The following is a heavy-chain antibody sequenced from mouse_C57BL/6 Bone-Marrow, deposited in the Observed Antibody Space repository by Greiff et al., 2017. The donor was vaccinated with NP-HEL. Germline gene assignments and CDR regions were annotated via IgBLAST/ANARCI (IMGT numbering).Heavy chain of an antibody. J-gene: IGHJ1*03. CDR1: GISITTGNYR. CDR3: ARDRTTVVATEDWYFDV. CDR2: IYYSGTI. V-gene: IGHV3-5*01. Sequence: QSGPGLVKPSQTVFLTCTVTGISITTGNYRWSWIRQFPGNKLEWIGYIYYSGTITYNPSLTSRTTITRDTPKNQFFLEMNSLTAEDTATYYCARDRTTVVATEDWYFDVWGTGTTVTVSS. D-gene: IGHD1-1*01.